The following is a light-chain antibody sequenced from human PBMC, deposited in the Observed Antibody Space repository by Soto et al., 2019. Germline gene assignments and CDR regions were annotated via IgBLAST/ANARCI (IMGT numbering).Light chain of an antibody. CDR2: DTS. CDR1: HSVEKY. V-gene: IGKV3-11*01. Sequence: EVVLTQSPATLSLSPGERAILSCRASHSVEKYLVWYQQKPGQAPRLLIYDTSNRATGVPARFSGSGSETDLTLTISSLGPEDFAVYYCQQRKYWPPLTFGGGTKVE. J-gene: IGKJ4*01. CDR3: QQRKYWPPLT.